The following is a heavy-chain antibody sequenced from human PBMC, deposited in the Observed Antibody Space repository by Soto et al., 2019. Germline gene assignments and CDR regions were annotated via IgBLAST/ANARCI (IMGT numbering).Heavy chain of an antibody. D-gene: IGHD3-22*01. V-gene: IGHV4-34*01. Sequence: PSETLSLPFAVHGGSFSGYYWTWIRQPPGKGLEWMGETNHSGSTNYNPPLKSRVTISVDTSKNQFSLKLSSATAADTAVYYCAGGYYYDSSGYYDYYYYGMDVWGQGTTVTVSS. J-gene: IGHJ6*02. CDR1: GGSFSGYY. CDR2: TNHSGST. CDR3: AGGYYYDSSGYYDYYYYGMDV.